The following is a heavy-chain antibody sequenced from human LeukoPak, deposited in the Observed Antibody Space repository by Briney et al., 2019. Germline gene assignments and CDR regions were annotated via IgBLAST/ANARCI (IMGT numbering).Heavy chain of an antibody. J-gene: IGHJ6*03. V-gene: IGHV6-1*01. Sequence: SQSLSLTFAISGDKISNSTAAWNWIRQSPSRGLEWLGRTYFRSKWYNDYAVSVKSRITINPDTSKNQFSLQLNSVTPEDTAVYYCARCSSSWYQRHYYMDVWGKGTTVTVSS. CDR3: ARCSSSWYQRHYYMDV. CDR1: GDKISNSTAA. D-gene: IGHD6-13*01. CDR2: TYFRSKWYN.